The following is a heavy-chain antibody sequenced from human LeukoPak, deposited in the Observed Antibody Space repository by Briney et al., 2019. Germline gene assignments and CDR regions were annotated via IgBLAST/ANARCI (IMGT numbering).Heavy chain of an antibody. Sequence: GGSLRLSCAASGFTFSSYGMHWVRQAPGKGLEWVSYISRSSSTIYHADSVRGRFTISRDNAKNSLYLQMNSLRAEDTAVYYCATSSYYGSGSDNWGQGTLVTVSS. CDR1: GFTFSSYG. D-gene: IGHD3-10*01. J-gene: IGHJ4*02. CDR2: ISRSSSTI. V-gene: IGHV3-48*04. CDR3: ATSSYYGSGSDN.